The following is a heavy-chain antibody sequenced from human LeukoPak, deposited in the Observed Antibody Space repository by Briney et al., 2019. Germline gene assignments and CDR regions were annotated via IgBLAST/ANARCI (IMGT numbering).Heavy chain of an antibody. J-gene: IGHJ2*01. D-gene: IGHD3-10*01. CDR3: AGGTKVLLWFGDWYFDL. CDR2: IYTSGST. Sequence: SSETLSLTCTVSGGSISSYYWSWIRQPAGKGLERIGRIYTSGSTNYNPSLKSRVTMSVDTSKNQFSLKLSSVTAADTAVYYCAGGTKVLLWFGDWYFDLWGRGTLVTVSS. CDR1: GGSISSYY. V-gene: IGHV4-4*07.